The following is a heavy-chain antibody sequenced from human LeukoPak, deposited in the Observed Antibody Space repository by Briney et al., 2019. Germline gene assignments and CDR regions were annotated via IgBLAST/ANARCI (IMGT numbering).Heavy chain of an antibody. CDR1: GYTFTSYD. V-gene: IGHV1-8*03. D-gene: IGHD2-15*01. J-gene: IGHJ4*02. CDR3: AREGYESRSTWGYFEY. CDR2: MNPNSGNT. Sequence: ASVKVSCKASGYTFTSYDINWVRQATGQGLEWMGWMNPNSGNTGYAQKFQGRVTITRNTSISTAYMELSSLRSEEMAVYYCAREGYESRSTWGYFEYWGQGALVTVSS.